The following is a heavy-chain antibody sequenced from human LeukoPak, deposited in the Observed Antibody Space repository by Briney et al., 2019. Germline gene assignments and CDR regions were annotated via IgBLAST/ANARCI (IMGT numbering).Heavy chain of an antibody. J-gene: IGHJ4*02. CDR2: LCDGNT. CDR1: GFTVITKD. Sequence: GGSLRLSCAASGFTVITKDMTWVRQAPGKGLEWVSVLCDGNTKYPDSVQGRFTISRDNSKNSLYLEMNSLSTDDTAVYYCARGVEPLAANTLAYWGQGTLVTVSS. CDR3: ARGVEPLAANTLAY. V-gene: IGHV3-53*01. D-gene: IGHD1-14*01.